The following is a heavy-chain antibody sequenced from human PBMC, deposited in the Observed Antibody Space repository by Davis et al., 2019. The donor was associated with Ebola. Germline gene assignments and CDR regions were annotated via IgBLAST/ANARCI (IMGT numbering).Heavy chain of an antibody. CDR1: GYTFTSYY. CDR2: INPSGGST. CDR3: ARGRRRAARPPSYYYYYMDV. J-gene: IGHJ6*03. V-gene: IGHV1-46*01. Sequence: ASVKVSCKASGYTFTSYYMHWVRQAPGQGLEWMGIINPSGGSTSYAQKFQGRVTITRNTSISTAYMELSSLRSEDTAVYYCARGRRRAARPPSYYYYYMDVWGKGTTVTVSS. D-gene: IGHD6-6*01.